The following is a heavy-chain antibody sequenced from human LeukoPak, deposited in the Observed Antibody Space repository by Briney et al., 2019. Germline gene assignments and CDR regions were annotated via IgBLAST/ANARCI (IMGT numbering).Heavy chain of an antibody. J-gene: IGHJ6*03. CDR2: IYGGGST. CDR1: GFTVSNNY. V-gene: IGHV3-53*01. Sequence: GGSLRLSCAASGFTVSNNYMTWVRQAPGKGLEWVSVIYGGGSTSYADSVKGRFTISRDNSKNTLYLQMNSLRADDTAVYYCARDRSDGNYYMVVWGKGTTVIASS. D-gene: IGHD5-24*01. CDR3: ARDRSDGNYYMVV.